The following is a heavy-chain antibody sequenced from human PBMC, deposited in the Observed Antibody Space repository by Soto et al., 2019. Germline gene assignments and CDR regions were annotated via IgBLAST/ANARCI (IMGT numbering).Heavy chain of an antibody. D-gene: IGHD3-3*01. J-gene: IGHJ5*02. CDR1: GGSISSYY. Sequence: SETLSLTCTVSGGSISSYYWSWIRQPPGKGLEWIGYIYYSGSTNYNPSLKSRVTISVDTSKNQFSLKLSSVTAADTAVYYCARNVGDFWSGYSINWFDPWGQGTLVTVSS. V-gene: IGHV4-59*12. CDR2: IYYSGST. CDR3: ARNVGDFWSGYSINWFDP.